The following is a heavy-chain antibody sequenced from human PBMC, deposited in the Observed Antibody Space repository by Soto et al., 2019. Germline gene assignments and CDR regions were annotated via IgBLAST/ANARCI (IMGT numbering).Heavy chain of an antibody. CDR2: INGYNGNT. D-gene: IGHD3-16*02. J-gene: IGHJ4*01. CDR1: GYIFSRYG. CDR3: ARDTGVYDYTWGSYRRIDY. Sequence: QVQLVQSGAEVKKPGASVKVSCKASGYIFSRYGITWVRQAPGQGLEWMGWINGYNGNTEYAQKFQGRVTLTTDTSMTTGYMELRSLRPDDTAVYYCARDTGVYDYTWGSYRRIDYWGQGTLVTVSS. V-gene: IGHV1-18*01.